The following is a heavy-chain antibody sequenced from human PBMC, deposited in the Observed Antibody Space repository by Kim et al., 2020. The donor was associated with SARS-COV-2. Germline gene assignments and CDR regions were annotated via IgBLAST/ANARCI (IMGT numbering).Heavy chain of an antibody. V-gene: IGHV4-4*02. D-gene: IGHD1-26*01. J-gene: IGHJ4*02. Sequence: STNYNTSLKSRVTISVDKSKNQFSLKLSSVTAADTAVYYCERLVGATDYWGQGTLVTVSS. CDR2: ST. CDR3: ERLVGATDY.